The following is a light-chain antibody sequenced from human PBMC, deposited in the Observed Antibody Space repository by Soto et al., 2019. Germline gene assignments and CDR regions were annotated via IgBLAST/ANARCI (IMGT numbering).Light chain of an antibody. Sequence: EIVLTQSPGTLSLSPGERANLSCRASQSVSSSYLAWYQQKPGQAPRLLIYGASSRATGIPDRFSGSGSGTDFTLTISRLEPEDFAVYYCQQYGGSPGCTFGQGTKLEIK. CDR3: QQYGGSPGCT. CDR2: GAS. V-gene: IGKV3-20*01. CDR1: QSVSSSY. J-gene: IGKJ2*02.